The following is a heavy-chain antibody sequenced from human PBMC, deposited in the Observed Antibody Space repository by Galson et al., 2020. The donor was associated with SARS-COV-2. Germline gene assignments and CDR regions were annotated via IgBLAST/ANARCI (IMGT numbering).Heavy chain of an antibody. J-gene: IGHJ5*02. CDR3: ARDPSSSWYNWFDP. CDR2: ISSSGTTV. CDR1: GFTFSSYE. V-gene: IGHV3-48*03. D-gene: IGHD6-13*01. Sequence: GESLKISCAASGFTFSSYEMNWVRQAPGKGLEWVSYISSSGTTVFYADSVKGRFTISRDNAKKSLYLQMNSLRAEDTALYYYARDPSSSWYNWFDPWGQGTLVTVSS.